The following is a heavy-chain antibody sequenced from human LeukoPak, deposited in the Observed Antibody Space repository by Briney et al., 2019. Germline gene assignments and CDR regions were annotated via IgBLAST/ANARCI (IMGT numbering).Heavy chain of an antibody. V-gene: IGHV3-74*01. CDR1: GFTLNKYW. J-gene: IGHJ5*02. D-gene: IGHD4-17*01. CDR2: ITGDGSDI. Sequence: GGSLRLSCEASGFTLNKYWMHWVRQAPGKGLVWVSRITGDGSDIAYADSVKGRFTVSRDDAKNILFLQMTSLRVEDTAIYYCARDAYTTTSNWLDPWGQGTLVTVSS. CDR3: ARDAYTTTSNWLDP.